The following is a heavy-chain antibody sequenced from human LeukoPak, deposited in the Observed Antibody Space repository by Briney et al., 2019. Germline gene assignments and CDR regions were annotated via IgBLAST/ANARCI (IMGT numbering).Heavy chain of an antibody. V-gene: IGHV4-59*12. CDR3: ATPSRDCGGDCYLDY. Sequence: SETLSLTCTMSGDSTNTYFWSWIRQPPGKGLEWIGYIYYTGTTNYNPSLKSRVTISVDTSKNQFSLRLSSVTAADTAVYYCATPSRDCGGDCYLDYWGQGTLVTVSS. CDR2: IYYTGTT. CDR1: GDSTNTYF. D-gene: IGHD2-21*02. J-gene: IGHJ4*02.